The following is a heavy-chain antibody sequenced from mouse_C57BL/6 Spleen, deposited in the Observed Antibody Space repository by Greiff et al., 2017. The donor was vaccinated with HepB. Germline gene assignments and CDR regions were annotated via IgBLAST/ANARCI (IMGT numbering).Heavy chain of an antibody. V-gene: IGHV5-12*01. CDR2: ISNGGGST. J-gene: IGHJ3*01. Sequence: EVQVVESGGGLVQPGGSLKLSCAASGFTFSDYYMYWVRQTPEKRLEWVAYISNGGGSTYYPDTVKGRFTISRDNAKNTLYLQMSRLKSEDTAMYYCARHGRSPFAYWGQGTLVTVSA. CDR1: GFTFSDYY. CDR3: ARHGRSPFAY.